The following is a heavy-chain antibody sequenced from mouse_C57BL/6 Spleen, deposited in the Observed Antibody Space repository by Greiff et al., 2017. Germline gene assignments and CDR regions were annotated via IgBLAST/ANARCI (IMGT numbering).Heavy chain of an antibody. Sequence: EVQLQQSGTVLARPGASVKMSCKTSGYTFTSYWMHWVKQRPGQGLEWIGAIYPGNSDTSYNQKFKGKAKLTAVTSASTAYMELSSLTNEDSAVYYCTRSRGSSLYAMDYWGQGTSVTVSS. D-gene: IGHD6-1*01. V-gene: IGHV1-5*01. CDR3: TRSRGSSLYAMDY. CDR1: GYTFTSYW. CDR2: IYPGNSDT. J-gene: IGHJ4*01.